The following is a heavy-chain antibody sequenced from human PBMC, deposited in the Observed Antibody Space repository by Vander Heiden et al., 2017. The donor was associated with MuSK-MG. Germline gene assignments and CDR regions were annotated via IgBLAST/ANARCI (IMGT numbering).Heavy chain of an antibody. J-gene: IGHJ3*01. D-gene: IGHD6-19*01. V-gene: IGHV4-39*01. CDR3: ASHEEQWLKPRAFDV. Sequence: QLQLQESGPGLVKPSETLSLTCTVSGGSVSSSSYYWGWIRQPPGKGLEWIGSIYYSGSTYYNPSVKSRVTISSDTSKNQFSLKLTFVTAADTAVYFCASHEEQWLKPRAFDVWGQGKMVTVYS. CDR2: IYYSGST. CDR1: GGSVSSSSYY.